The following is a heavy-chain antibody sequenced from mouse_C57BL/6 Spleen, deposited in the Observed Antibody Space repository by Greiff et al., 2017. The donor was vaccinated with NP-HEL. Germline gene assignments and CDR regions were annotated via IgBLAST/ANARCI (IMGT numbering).Heavy chain of an antibody. D-gene: IGHD2-1*01. CDR1: GFNIKNTY. V-gene: IGHV14-3*01. Sequence: EVQLQQSVAELVRPGASVKLSCTASGFNIKNTYMHWVKQRPEQGLEWIGRIDPANGNTKYAPKFQGKATITADTSSNTADLQLSSLTSEDTAIDYCARRGYYGNYDLDYWGQGTTLTVSS. CDR2: IDPANGNT. CDR3: ARRGYYGNYDLDY. J-gene: IGHJ2*01.